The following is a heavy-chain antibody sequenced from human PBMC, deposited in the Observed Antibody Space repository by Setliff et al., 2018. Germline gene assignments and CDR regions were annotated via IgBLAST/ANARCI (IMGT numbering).Heavy chain of an antibody. D-gene: IGHD3-10*01. CDR2: FYHSASS. J-gene: IGHJ6*03. CDR1: GGSISSDY. Sequence: TLSLTCNVSGGSISSDYWSWIRQPPGKALEWIGYFYHSASSNYNPSLKGRVTMSAGTSKNQLYLSLTSVSVADTAMYYCARSHYYASGNSHYYYMDVWGKGTEVTVSS. CDR3: ARSHYYASGNSHYYYMDV. V-gene: IGHV4-59*08.